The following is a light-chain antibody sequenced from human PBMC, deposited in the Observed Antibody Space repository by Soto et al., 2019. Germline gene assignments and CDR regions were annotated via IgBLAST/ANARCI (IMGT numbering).Light chain of an antibody. Sequence: QLVLTQSPSASASLGASVKLTCTLSSGHSSYAIAWHQQQPEKGPRYLMKLNTDGSHSKGDGIPDRFSGSSSGAERYLTISSLQSEDEADYYCQTWDTGIHVVFGEVTKVTVL. CDR2: LNTDGSH. V-gene: IGLV4-69*01. CDR3: QTWDTGIHVV. J-gene: IGLJ2*01. CDR1: SGHSSYA.